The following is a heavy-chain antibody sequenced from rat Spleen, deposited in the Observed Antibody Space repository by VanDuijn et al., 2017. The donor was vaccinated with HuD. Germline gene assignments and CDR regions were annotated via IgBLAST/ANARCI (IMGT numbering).Heavy chain of an antibody. CDR3: TTGDYGYTRLFAY. V-gene: IGHV5-46*01. CDR1: GFTFSSSP. CDR2: VSTGGGST. Sequence: EVQLVESGGGLVQPGRSHSCAASGFTFSSSPMAWVRQAPTKGLEWVATVSTGGGSTYYRDSVKGRFTISRDNAKSSLYLQIDSLRSEDTATYYCTTGDYGYTRLFAYWGQGTLVTVSS. J-gene: IGHJ3*01. D-gene: IGHD1-6*01.